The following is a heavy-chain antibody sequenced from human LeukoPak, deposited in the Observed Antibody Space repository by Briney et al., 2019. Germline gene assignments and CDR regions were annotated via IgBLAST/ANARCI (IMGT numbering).Heavy chain of an antibody. CDR3: ARAGDGAARFQH. J-gene: IGHJ1*01. V-gene: IGHV4-39*01. Sequence: SETLSLTCTVSGGSISSSSYYWGWIRQPPGKGLEWIGSIYYSGSTYYNPSLKSRVTISVDTSKNQFSLKLSSVTAADTAVYYCARAGDGAARFQHWGQGTLVTVSS. CDR1: GGSISSSSYY. CDR2: IYYSGST. D-gene: IGHD6-6*01.